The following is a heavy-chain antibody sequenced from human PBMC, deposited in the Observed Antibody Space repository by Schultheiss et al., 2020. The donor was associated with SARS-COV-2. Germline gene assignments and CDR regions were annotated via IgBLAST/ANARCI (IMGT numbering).Heavy chain of an antibody. D-gene: IGHD2-15*01. Sequence: SETLSLTCTVSGGSISSYYWSWIRQPPGKGLEWIGYIYYSGSTNYNPSLKSRVTISVDTSKNQFSLKLSSVTAADTAVYYCARGGSGYCSGGSCYGHNWFDPWGQGTLVTVSS. J-gene: IGHJ5*02. CDR2: IYYSGST. CDR3: ARGGSGYCSGGSCYGHNWFDP. V-gene: IGHV4-59*01. CDR1: GGSISSYY.